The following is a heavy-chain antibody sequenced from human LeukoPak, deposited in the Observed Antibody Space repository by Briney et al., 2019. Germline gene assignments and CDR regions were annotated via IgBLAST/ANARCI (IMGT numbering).Heavy chain of an antibody. V-gene: IGHV3-30*03. Sequence: PGGSLRLSCAASGITFSSYGMHWVRQAPGKRPERVAVISYDGNNKYYADSVKGRFTVSRDNGKNSLYLQMNSLRADDTAVYYCARGGVVGGTDVKFDYWGQGTLVTVSS. J-gene: IGHJ4*02. CDR3: ARGGVVGGTDVKFDY. CDR1: GITFSSYG. D-gene: IGHD2-2*01. CDR2: ISYDGNNK.